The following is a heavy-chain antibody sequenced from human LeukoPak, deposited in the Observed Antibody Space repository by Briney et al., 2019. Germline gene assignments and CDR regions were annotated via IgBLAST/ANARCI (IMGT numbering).Heavy chain of an antibody. J-gene: IGHJ3*02. CDR3: AKARLRNDAFDI. Sequence: GGSLRLSCAASGFAFSDYYMNWIRQAPGEGLEWVSYISSSSSYTNYADSVKGRFTISRDNAKKSLYLQMNSLRAEDTAVYYCAKARLRNDAFDIWGQGTRVTVSS. V-gene: IGHV3-11*03. D-gene: IGHD4-17*01. CDR1: GFAFSDYY. CDR2: ISSSSSYT.